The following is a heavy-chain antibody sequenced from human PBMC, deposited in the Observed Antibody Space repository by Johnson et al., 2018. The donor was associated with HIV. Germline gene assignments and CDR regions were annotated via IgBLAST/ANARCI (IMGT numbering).Heavy chain of an antibody. CDR1: GFTFSSYA. CDR2: ISYDGSNK. V-gene: IGHV3-30-3*01. Sequence: VQLVESGGGVVQSGRSLRLSCAASGFTFSSYAMHWVRQAPGTGLEWVAVISYDGSNKYYADSVKGRFTISRDNSKNTLYLQRNSLGAEDTAVYYCARGGYLDAFDIWGQGTMVTVSS. D-gene: IGHD6-13*01. J-gene: IGHJ3*02. CDR3: ARGGYLDAFDI.